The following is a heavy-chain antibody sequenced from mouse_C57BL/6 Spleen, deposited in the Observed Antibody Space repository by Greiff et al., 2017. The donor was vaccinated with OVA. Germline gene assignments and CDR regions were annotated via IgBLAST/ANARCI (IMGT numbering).Heavy chain of an antibody. CDR2: INPNNGGT. CDR1: GYTFTDYN. Sequence: VQLKESGPELVKPGASVKIPCKASGYTFTDYNMDWVKQSHGKSLEWIGDINPNNGGTNYNQKFKGKATLTVDKSSSTAYMELRSLTSEDTAVYDCARNHYYGSSFYFDYWGQGTTLTVSS. J-gene: IGHJ2*01. D-gene: IGHD1-1*01. CDR3: ARNHYYGSSFYFDY. V-gene: IGHV1-18*01.